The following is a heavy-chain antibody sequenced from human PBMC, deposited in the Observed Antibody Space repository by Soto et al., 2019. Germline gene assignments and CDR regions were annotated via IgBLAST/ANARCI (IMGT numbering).Heavy chain of an antibody. J-gene: IGHJ4*02. CDR1: GGSVSSSSSY. CDR3: TRHHYTSGSEGFDY. Sequence: QLQLQESGPGLVKPSETLSLTCTVSGGSVSSSSSYWGWLRQPPGKGLEWIGAIYYSGSTYSNPSLKSRVTVSLDTSKNHFSLKLSSVTAADTAVYYCTRHHYTSGSEGFDYWGQGTLVTVSS. CDR2: IYYSGST. V-gene: IGHV4-39*01. D-gene: IGHD3-10*01.